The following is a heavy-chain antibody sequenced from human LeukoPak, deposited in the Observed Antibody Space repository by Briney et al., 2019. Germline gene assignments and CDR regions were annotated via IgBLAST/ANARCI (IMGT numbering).Heavy chain of an antibody. D-gene: IGHD3-22*01. J-gene: IGHJ4*02. Sequence: GGSLRLSCAASGFTFSSYEMNWVRQAPGKGLEWVSYISSSGSTIYYADSVKGRFTISRDNAKNSLYLQMNSLRAEDTAVYYCARDRSYYDSSGEIYWGQGTLVTVSS. CDR3: ARDRSYYDSSGEIY. CDR2: ISSSGSTI. V-gene: IGHV3-48*03. CDR1: GFTFSSYE.